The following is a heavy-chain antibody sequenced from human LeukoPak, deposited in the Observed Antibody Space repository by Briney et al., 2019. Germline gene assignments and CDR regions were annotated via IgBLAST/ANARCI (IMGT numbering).Heavy chain of an antibody. V-gene: IGHV3-7*01. D-gene: IGHD1-1*01. Sequence: GGSLRLSCAASEFTFSSYWMSWVRQAPGKGLEWVANINQDGREKYYVDSVKGRFTISRDNAKSSLFLQMNSQRAEDTAVYYCARHQSVQLERFYYYYMDVWGKGTTVTVSS. CDR1: EFTFSSYW. CDR2: INQDGREK. CDR3: ARHQSVQLERFYYYYMDV. J-gene: IGHJ6*03.